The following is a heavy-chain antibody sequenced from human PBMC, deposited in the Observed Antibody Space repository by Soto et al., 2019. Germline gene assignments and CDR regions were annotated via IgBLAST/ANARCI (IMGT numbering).Heavy chain of an antibody. CDR1: GFTFNNFW. J-gene: IGHJ4*02. Sequence: EVQLVESGGGLVQPGGSLRLSCAASGFTFNNFWMYWVRQTPEKGLVWVSGINSDGTTTIYADSVKGRFTISRDNAKNTLYLPMNSLTVEDTAIYYCVRDIRWGQGTLVTVSS. CDR2: INSDGTTT. CDR3: VRDIR. V-gene: IGHV3-74*01.